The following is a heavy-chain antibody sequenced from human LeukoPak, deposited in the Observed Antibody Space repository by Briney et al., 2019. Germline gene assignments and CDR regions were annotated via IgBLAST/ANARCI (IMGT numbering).Heavy chain of an antibody. J-gene: IGHJ3*02. V-gene: IGHV1-18*01. CDR3: AREGVLRFFEWRYDAFDI. CDR2: VSVYSGNT. D-gene: IGHD3-3*01. Sequence: ASVKVSCKASGFTFNMYGISWVRQAPGQGLEWMGWVSVYSGNTNYAQKFQGRVTITADESTSTAYMELSSLRSEDTAVYYCAREGVLRFFEWRYDAFDIWGQGTMVTVSS. CDR1: GFTFNMYG.